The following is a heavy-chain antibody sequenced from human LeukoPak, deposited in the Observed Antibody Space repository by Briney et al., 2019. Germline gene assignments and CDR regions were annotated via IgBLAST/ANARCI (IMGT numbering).Heavy chain of an antibody. CDR2: ISGSGGST. Sequence: GGSLRLSCAASGFMFSSYAMSWVRQAPGKGLEWVSAISGSGGSTYYADSVKGRFTISRDNSKNTLHLQMNSLRAEDTAVYYCAKSAYYDSSGFYREYYFDYWGQGTLVTVSS. D-gene: IGHD3-22*01. CDR1: GFMFSSYA. CDR3: AKSAYYDSSGFYREYYFDY. J-gene: IGHJ4*02. V-gene: IGHV3-23*01.